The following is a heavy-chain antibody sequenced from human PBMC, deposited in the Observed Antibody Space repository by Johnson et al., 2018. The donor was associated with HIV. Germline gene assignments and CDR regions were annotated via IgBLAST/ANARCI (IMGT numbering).Heavy chain of an antibody. V-gene: IGHV3-7*01. J-gene: IGHJ3*02. CDR3: ARDTSTASGSYYGAFDI. Sequence: VQLVESGGGVVRPGGSLRLSCAASGFTFDDYGMSWVRQAPGKGLEWVGRIKSKTDGSERHYVDSVKGRFTVSRDNAKNSLYLQVNSLRGEDTAVYYCARDTSTASGSYYGAFDIWGQGTVVTVSS. CDR2: IKSKTDGSER. CDR1: GFTFDDYG. D-gene: IGHD3-10*01.